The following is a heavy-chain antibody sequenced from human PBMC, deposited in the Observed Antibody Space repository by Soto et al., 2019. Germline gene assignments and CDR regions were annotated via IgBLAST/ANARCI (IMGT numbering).Heavy chain of an antibody. J-gene: IGHJ5*02. Sequence: SETLSLTCTVSGGSISSSSYYWGWIRQPPGKGLEWIGSIYYSGSTHYNPSLKSRVTISVDTSKNQFSLKLSSVTAADTAVYYCARQRANLNWFDPWGQGTLVTVSS. CDR2: IYYSGST. V-gene: IGHV4-39*01. CDR1: GGSISSSSYY. CDR3: ARQRANLNWFDP.